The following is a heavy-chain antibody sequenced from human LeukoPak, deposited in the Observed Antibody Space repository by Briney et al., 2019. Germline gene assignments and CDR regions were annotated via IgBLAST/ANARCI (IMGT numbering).Heavy chain of an antibody. J-gene: IGHJ4*02. D-gene: IGHD3-10*01. CDR2: INPNSGGT. CDR3: ARDQRSYGYFDY. V-gene: IGHV1-2*02. CDR1: GGTFSSYA. Sequence: ASVKVSCKASGGTFSSYAISWVRQAPGQGLEWMGWINPNSGGTNYAQKLQGRVTMTRDTSTSTVYMELSSLRSEDTAVYYCARDQRSYGYFDYWGQGTLVTVSS.